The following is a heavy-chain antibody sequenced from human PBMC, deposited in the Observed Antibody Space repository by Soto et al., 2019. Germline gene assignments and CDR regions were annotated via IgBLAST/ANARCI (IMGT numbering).Heavy chain of an antibody. Sequence: SETLSLTCTVSGGSISSYCWSWIRQPPGKGLEWIGYIYYSGSTNYNPSLKSRVTISVDTSKNQFSLKLSSVTAADTAVYYCARGVEMATINFDYWGQGTLVTVSS. CDR3: ARGVEMATINFDY. J-gene: IGHJ4*02. CDR2: IYYSGST. D-gene: IGHD5-12*01. V-gene: IGHV4-59*01. CDR1: GGSISSYC.